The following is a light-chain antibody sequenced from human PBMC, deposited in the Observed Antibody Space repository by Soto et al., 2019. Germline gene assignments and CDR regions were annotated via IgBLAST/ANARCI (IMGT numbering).Light chain of an antibody. CDR3: QQHGGSPTWT. CDR2: ATS. CDR1: QTINTNY. Sequence: EIVLTQSPGTLSLSPGERAILSCRASQTINTNYLAWYQQKPGQAPSLLIYATSTRATGIPDRFSGSGPGTDFTLTISRLEPEDFAVYFCQQHGGSPTWTFGQGTKVDIK. V-gene: IGKV3-20*01. J-gene: IGKJ1*01.